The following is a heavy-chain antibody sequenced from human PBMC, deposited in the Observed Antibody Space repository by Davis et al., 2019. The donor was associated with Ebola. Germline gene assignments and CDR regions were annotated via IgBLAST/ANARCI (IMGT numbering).Heavy chain of an antibody. CDR1: GGSFSGYY. CDR2: INHSGST. D-gene: IGHD1-26*01. J-gene: IGHJ4*02. Sequence: MPSETLSLTCAVYGGSFSGYYWSWIRQPPGKGLEWIGEINHSGSTNYNPSLKSRVTISVDTSKNQFSLKLSSVTAEDTAVYYCARGVGKTAPDYWGQGTLVTVSS. CDR3: ARGVGKTAPDY. V-gene: IGHV4-34*01.